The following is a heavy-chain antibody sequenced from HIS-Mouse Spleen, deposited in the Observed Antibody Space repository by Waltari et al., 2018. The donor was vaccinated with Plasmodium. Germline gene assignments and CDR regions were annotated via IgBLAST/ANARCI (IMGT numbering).Heavy chain of an antibody. V-gene: IGHV4-38-2*02. D-gene: IGHD6-6*01. Sequence: QVQLQESGPGLVKPSETLSLTCTVSGYSISSGYYWGWIRPLPGKGREWLGSIYHSGSTYYNPPLKSRVTISVETSKNQLSLKLSSGTAADTAVYYCARAESSIAARHYYYYGMDVWGQGTTVTVSS. CDR2: IYHSGST. CDR3: ARAESSIAARHYYYYGMDV. CDR1: GYSISSGYY. J-gene: IGHJ6*02.